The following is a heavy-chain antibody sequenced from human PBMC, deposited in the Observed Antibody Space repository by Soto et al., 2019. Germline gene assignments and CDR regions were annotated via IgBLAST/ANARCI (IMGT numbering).Heavy chain of an antibody. CDR3: ARDKAHLTYYFDY. D-gene: IGHD3-9*01. J-gene: IGHJ4*02. Sequence: QVQLVESGGGVVQPGRSLRLSCAASGFTFSSYGMHWVRQAPGKGLEWVAVIWYDGSNKYYADSVKGRFTISRDNSKNTLYRQMNSLRAEDTAVYYCARDKAHLTYYFDYWGQGTLVTVAS. CDR1: GFTFSSYG. V-gene: IGHV3-33*01. CDR2: IWYDGSNK.